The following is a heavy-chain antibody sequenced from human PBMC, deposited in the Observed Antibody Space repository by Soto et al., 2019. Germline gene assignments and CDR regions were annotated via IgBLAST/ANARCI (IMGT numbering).Heavy chain of an antibody. D-gene: IGHD3-22*01. V-gene: IGHV4-59*01. J-gene: IGHJ3*02. CDR2: IYYSGST. Sequence: SETLSLTCTVSGGSISSYYWSWIRQPPGKGLEWIGYIYYSGSTNYNPSLKSRVTISVDTSKNQFSLKLSSVTAADTAVYYCARVWGYYYDSSGYDAFDIWGQGTMVTVS. CDR1: GGSISSYY. CDR3: ARVWGYYYDSSGYDAFDI.